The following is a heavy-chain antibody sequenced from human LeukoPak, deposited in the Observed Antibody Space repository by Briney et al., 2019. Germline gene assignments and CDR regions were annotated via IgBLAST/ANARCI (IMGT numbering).Heavy chain of an antibody. CDR3: ARDCGYGDYISDFDY. J-gene: IGHJ4*02. D-gene: IGHD4-17*01. V-gene: IGHV3-48*02. CDR2: ISSSSSTI. Sequence: PGGSLRLSCAASGFTFSSYSMNWVRQAPGKGLEWVSYISSSSSTIYYADSVKGRFTISRDNAKNSLYLQMNSLRDEDTAVYYCARDCGYGDYISDFDYWGQGTLVTVSS. CDR1: GFTFSSYS.